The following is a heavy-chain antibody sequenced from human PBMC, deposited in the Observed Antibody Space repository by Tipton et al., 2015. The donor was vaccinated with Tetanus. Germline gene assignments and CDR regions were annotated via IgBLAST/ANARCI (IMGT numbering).Heavy chain of an antibody. V-gene: IGHV3-30*03. J-gene: IGHJ3*02. Sequence: SLRLSCAASGFIFSSYDIHWVRQAPGMGLEWVAVISFDGSKKYYADSVEGRFTISRDNSKNTLYLQMNSLRAEDTALYYCTRPYGSGSDDAFDIWGQGTMVTVSS. CDR3: TRPYGSGSDDAFDI. D-gene: IGHD3-10*01. CDR1: GFIFSSYD. CDR2: ISFDGSKK.